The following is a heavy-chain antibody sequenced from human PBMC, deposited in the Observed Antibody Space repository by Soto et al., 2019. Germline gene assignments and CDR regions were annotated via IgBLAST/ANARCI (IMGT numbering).Heavy chain of an antibody. CDR1: GFTFSTYG. Sequence: GGSLRLSCAPSGFTFSTYGMHWVRQAPGKGLEWVAVIWYDGSNQYYADSVKGRFTISRDNSKNMLYLQMNSLRAEDTAVYYCARSLAVAGIDFDYWGQGTLVTVSS. V-gene: IGHV3-33*01. D-gene: IGHD6-19*01. CDR2: IWYDGSNQ. CDR3: ARSLAVAGIDFDY. J-gene: IGHJ4*02.